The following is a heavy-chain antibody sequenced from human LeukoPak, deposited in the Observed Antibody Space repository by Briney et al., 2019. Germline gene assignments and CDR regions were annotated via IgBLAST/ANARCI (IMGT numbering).Heavy chain of an antibody. V-gene: IGHV4-4*09. J-gene: IGHJ4*02. Sequence: PSETPSLTCTVSGGSISSYYWSWIRQPPGKGLEWIGYIYTSGSTNYNPSLKSRVTISVDTSKNRFSLKLSSVTAADTAVYYCAGGTEYSSYDYWGQGTLVTVSS. CDR1: GGSISSYY. D-gene: IGHD6-6*01. CDR2: IYTSGST. CDR3: AGGTEYSSYDY.